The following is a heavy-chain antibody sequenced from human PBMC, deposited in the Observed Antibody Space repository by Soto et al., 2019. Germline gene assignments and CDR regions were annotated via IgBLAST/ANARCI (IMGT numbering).Heavy chain of an antibody. J-gene: IGHJ6*02. CDR1: GYTFTSYG. CDR2: ISAYNGNT. Sequence: ASVKVSCKASGYTFTSYGISWVRQAPGQGLEWMGWISAYNGNTNYAQKLQGRVTMTTDTSTSTAYMELRSMRSDDTAVYYCARDIGVEGRHYDFWSGYYFFPYYYGMDVWGQGTTVTVSS. CDR3: ARDIGVEGRHYDFWSGYYFFPYYYGMDV. V-gene: IGHV1-18*01. D-gene: IGHD3-3*01.